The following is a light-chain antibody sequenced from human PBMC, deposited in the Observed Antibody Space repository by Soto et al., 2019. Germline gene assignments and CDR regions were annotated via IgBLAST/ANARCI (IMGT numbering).Light chain of an antibody. Sequence: VWTQTPATRSLSEGERAIRSCRASQSVSTYLAWYQQKPGQAPRLLIYDASNRATGIPARFSGSGSGTDFTLTISSLEPEDFATYYCQKYNSAPLTFGGGSKVDI. J-gene: IGKJ4*01. CDR1: QSVSTY. V-gene: IGKV3-11*01. CDR3: QKYNSAPLT. CDR2: DAS.